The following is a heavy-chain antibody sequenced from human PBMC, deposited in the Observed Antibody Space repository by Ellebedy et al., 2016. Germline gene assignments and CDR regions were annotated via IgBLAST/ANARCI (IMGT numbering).Heavy chain of an antibody. J-gene: IGHJ4*02. CDR1: GFSFGSYA. CDR2: ITGSGDRT. D-gene: IGHD6-19*01. Sequence: GGSLRLSCAASGFSFGSYAMSWVRQAPGKGPEWVSTITGSGDRTNYADSVKGRFTISRDSFKNTLYLDMDSLRAEDTAIYYCAKCRHINGCLLDYWGQGTLVTVSS. V-gene: IGHV3-23*01. CDR3: AKCRHINGCLLDY.